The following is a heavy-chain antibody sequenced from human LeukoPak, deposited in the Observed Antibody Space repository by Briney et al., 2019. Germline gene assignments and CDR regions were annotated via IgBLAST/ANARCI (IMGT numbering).Heavy chain of an antibody. CDR2: IWYDGTNK. D-gene: IGHD5-24*01. CDR3: ASESRDGYNT. Sequence: PGRSLRLSCAASGFTFSSYGMHWVRQAPGKGLEWVADIWYDGTNKFYADSVKGRFTISRDNSKNTLYLQMNSLRAEDTAVYYCASESRDGYNTWGQGTLVTVSS. CDR1: GFTFSSYG. J-gene: IGHJ5*02. V-gene: IGHV3-33*01.